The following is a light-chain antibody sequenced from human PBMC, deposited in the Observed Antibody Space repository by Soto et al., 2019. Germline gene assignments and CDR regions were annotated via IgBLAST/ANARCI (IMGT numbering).Light chain of an antibody. CDR1: QDINNY. J-gene: IGKJ5*01. CDR2: DAS. Sequence: DIQMTQSPSSLSASVGDRVTITCHASQDINNYLNWYQQKPGKAPELLIYDASNLQTGVPTRFSGNGSGKHFTFTISSLQPEDIATCFCQQYDFLVTFGQGTRLEIQ. V-gene: IGKV1-33*01. CDR3: QQYDFLVT.